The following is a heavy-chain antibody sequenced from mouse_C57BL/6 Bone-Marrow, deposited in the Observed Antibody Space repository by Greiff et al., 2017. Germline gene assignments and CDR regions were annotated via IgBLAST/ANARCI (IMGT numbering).Heavy chain of an antibody. CDR1: GYTFTSYW. J-gene: IGHJ4*01. CDR3: ANPPLDY. CDR2: IDPSDSYS. Sequence: QVQLQQPGAELVRPGTSVKLSCKASGYTFTSYWMHWVKQRPGIGLEWIGVIDPSDSYSNYNQKFKGKATLTVDTSSSTAYMQLRSLTSEDSAVYYCANPPLDYWGQGTSVTVSS. V-gene: IGHV1-59*01.